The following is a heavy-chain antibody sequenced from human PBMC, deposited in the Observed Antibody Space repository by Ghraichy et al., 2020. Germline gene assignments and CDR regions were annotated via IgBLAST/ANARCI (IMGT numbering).Heavy chain of an antibody. CDR3: ARDHCSSTSCYRKQRSYYGMDV. V-gene: IGHV1-69*04. Sequence: SVKVSCKASGGTFSSYTISWVRQAPGQGLEWMGRIIPILGIANYAQKFQGRVTITADKSTSTAYMELSSLRSEDTAVYYCARDHCSSTSCYRKQRSYYGMDVWGQGTTVTVSS. CDR1: GGTFSSYT. J-gene: IGHJ6*02. CDR2: IIPILGIA. D-gene: IGHD2-2*01.